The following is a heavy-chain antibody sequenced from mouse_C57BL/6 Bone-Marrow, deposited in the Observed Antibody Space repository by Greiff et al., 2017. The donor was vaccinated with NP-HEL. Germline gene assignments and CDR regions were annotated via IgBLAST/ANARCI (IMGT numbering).Heavy chain of an antibody. D-gene: IGHD1-1*01. J-gene: IGHJ3*01. CDR3: AKRVGSSFAWFAY. CDR1: GFSLTSYG. CDR2: IWGGGSS. V-gene: IGHV2-9*01. Sequence: VQLVESGPGLVAPSQSLSITCTVSGFSLTSYGVDWVRQPPGKGLGWLGVIWGGGSSNYNSAPMTRLSISKDNSKSQVFLKMNNLQTDDPAMYYCAKRVGSSFAWFAYWGQGTLVTVSA.